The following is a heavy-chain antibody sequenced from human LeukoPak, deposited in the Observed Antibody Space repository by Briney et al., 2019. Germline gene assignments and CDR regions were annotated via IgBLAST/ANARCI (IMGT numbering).Heavy chain of an antibody. D-gene: IGHD6-19*01. J-gene: IGHJ4*02. CDR3: ATHRRFSGWYGGDYFDY. Sequence: ASVKVSCKASGGTFSSYTISWVRQAPGQGLEWMGWISAYNGNTNYAQKLQGRVTMTTDTSTSTAYMELRSLRSDDTAVYYCATHRRFSGWYGGDYFDYWGQGTLVTVSS. V-gene: IGHV1-18*01. CDR2: ISAYNGNT. CDR1: GGTFSSYT.